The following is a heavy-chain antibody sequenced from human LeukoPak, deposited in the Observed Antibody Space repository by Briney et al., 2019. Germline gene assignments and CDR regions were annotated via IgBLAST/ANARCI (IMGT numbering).Heavy chain of an antibody. CDR2: ISSSSSYI. CDR1: GFTFSSYS. D-gene: IGHD6-19*01. J-gene: IGHJ4*02. Sequence: PGGSLRPSCAASGFTFSSYSMNWVRQAPGKGLEWVSSISSSSSYIYYADSVKGRFTISRDNAKNSLYLQMNSLRAEDTAVYYCARAGSGWYYFDYWGQGTLVTVSS. V-gene: IGHV3-21*01. CDR3: ARAGSGWYYFDY.